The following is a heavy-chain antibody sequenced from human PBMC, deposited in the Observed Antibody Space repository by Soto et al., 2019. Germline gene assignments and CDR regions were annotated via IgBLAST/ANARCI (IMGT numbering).Heavy chain of an antibody. J-gene: IGHJ5*02. CDR1: GYSFHNSG. CDR2: ISINSGYA. CDR3: SKNGTSWFAA. V-gene: IGHV1-18*01. Sequence: QVQLVQSGPELKKPGASVKVSCKTSGYSFHNSGISWVRQAPGQGLEWMGWISINSGYAHYAQKFQDRVIMTADTYTSTSYMELRGLRSDDTAMYYYSKNGTSWFAAWGQGTLVTVSS. D-gene: IGHD1-7*01.